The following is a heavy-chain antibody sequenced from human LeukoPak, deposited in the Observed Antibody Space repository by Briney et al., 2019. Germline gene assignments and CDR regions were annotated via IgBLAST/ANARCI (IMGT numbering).Heavy chain of an antibody. D-gene: IGHD2-2*01. J-gene: IGHJ4*02. V-gene: IGHV1-18*01. CDR3: ARDQHEIVVVLAAVDFDY. Sequence: ASVKVSCKASGYTFTSYGISWVRQAPGQGLEWMGWISAYNGNTNYAQKLQGRVTMTTDTSTSTAYMELRSLRSDGTAVYYCARDQHEIVVVLAAVDFDYWGQGTLVTVSS. CDR1: GYTFTSYG. CDR2: ISAYNGNT.